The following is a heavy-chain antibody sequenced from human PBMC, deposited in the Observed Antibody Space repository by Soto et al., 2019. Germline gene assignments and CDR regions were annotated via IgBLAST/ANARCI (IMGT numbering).Heavy chain of an antibody. CDR3: ASLDYGDYAWVDY. D-gene: IGHD4-17*01. Sequence: PSETLSLTCAVYGGSFSGYYWSWILQPPGKGLEWIGEINHSGSTNYNPSLKSRVTISVDTSKNQFSLKLSSVTAADTAVYYCASLDYGDYAWVDYWGQGTLVTAPQ. V-gene: IGHV4-34*01. CDR1: GGSFSGYY. CDR2: INHSGST. J-gene: IGHJ4*02.